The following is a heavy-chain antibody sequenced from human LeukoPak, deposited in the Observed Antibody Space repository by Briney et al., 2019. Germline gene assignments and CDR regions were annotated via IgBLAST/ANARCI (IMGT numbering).Heavy chain of an antibody. V-gene: IGHV3-53*01. D-gene: IGHD3-22*01. J-gene: IGHJ4*02. Sequence: GGSLRLSCAASGFTFTNNFMSWVRQVPGKGLEWVSFIYSGGNTYYADSVKGRFTISRDNSKNTFHLQMNSLRAEDTAVYYCARRAGDYSHPYDYWGQGALVTVSS. CDR3: ARRAGDYSHPYDY. CDR1: GFTFTNNF. CDR2: IYSGGNT.